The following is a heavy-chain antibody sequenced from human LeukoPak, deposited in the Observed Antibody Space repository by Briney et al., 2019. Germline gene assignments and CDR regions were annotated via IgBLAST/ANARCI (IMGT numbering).Heavy chain of an antibody. J-gene: IGHJ4*02. CDR1: GFTFSTSA. V-gene: IGHV3-23*01. CDR3: AKGSL. D-gene: IGHD3-10*01. Sequence: GGSLRLSCVVSGFTFSTSAMSWVRQAPGKGLEWVSGISESGGSTYYADSVKGRFTSSRDNSKNTLYLQMNNLRAEDTAAYYCAKGSLWGQGTLVTVSS. CDR2: ISESGGST.